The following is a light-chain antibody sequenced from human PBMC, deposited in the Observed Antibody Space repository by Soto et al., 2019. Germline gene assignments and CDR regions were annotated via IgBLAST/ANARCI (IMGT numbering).Light chain of an antibody. CDR2: GAS. Sequence: EIELTQSPCTLSLSTGERATLPCRASQSVSNNYLAWYQQKPGQAPRLLIYGASNRATGIPDRFSGSGSGTDFTLTISSLEPEDFAVYYCQQRSDCPFTFGQGTLVEIK. CDR1: QSVSNNY. V-gene: IGKV3D-20*02. CDR3: QQRSDCPFT. J-gene: IGKJ5*01.